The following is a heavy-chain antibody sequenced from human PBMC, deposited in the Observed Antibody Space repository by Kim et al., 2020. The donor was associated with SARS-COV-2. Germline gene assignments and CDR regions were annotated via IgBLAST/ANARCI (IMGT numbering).Heavy chain of an antibody. J-gene: IGHJ6*02. Sequence: SVKVSCKASGGTFSSYAISWVRQAPGQGLEWMGGIIPMFGTAKFAQKFQGRVTITADESTSTAYMELSSLRSEDTAVYYCARGGDYYDSSGYGVYGMDVWGQGTTVTVSS. CDR2: IIPMFGTA. V-gene: IGHV1-69*13. CDR1: GGTFSSYA. CDR3: ARGGDYYDSSGYGVYGMDV. D-gene: IGHD3-22*01.